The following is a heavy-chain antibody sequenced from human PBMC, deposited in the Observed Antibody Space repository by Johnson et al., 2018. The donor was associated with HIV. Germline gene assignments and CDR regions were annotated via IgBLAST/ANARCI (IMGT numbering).Heavy chain of an antibody. CDR1: GFTFSSYW. Sequence: VQLVESGGGLVQPGGSLRLSCAASGFTFSSYWMSWVRQAPGKGLEWISYISSDGSTIDYADSVKGRFTISRDNGNNSLYLQMNSLRAEDTAVYYCAKEGADYNFWSGYSSNAFDIWGQGTMVTVSS. CDR2: ISSDGSTI. J-gene: IGHJ3*02. CDR3: AKEGADYNFWSGYSSNAFDI. V-gene: IGHV3-48*04. D-gene: IGHD3-3*01.